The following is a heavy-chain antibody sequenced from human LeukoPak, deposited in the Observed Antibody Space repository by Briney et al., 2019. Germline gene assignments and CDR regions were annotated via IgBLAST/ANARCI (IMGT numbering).Heavy chain of an antibody. V-gene: IGHV3-23*01. Sequence: GGFLRLSCAASGVPFSSYSMNWVRQAPWKGLEWVLVIAGSDGFTQYADSVKGRFIISRDNSKNTLFLQMNSLRVEDTAPYYCAKSVAIYFYYGLDVWGQGTTVAVSS. CDR2: IAGSDGFT. CDR3: AKSVAIYFYYGLDV. D-gene: IGHD3-3*01. CDR1: GVPFSSYS. J-gene: IGHJ6*02.